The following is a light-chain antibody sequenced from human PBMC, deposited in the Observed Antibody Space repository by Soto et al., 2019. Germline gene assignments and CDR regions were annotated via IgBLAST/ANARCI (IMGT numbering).Light chain of an antibody. J-gene: IGKJ1*01. V-gene: IGKV1-5*03. CDR2: KAS. Sequence: DIQMTQSPSTLSASVGDRVTITCRASQSIGSYLAWYQQKPGKAPKVLIYKASSLESGVPSRFSGRGSGTEFTLTISSLQPDDFATYYCQQYNSYSWTFGQGIKVEIK. CDR3: QQYNSYSWT. CDR1: QSIGSY.